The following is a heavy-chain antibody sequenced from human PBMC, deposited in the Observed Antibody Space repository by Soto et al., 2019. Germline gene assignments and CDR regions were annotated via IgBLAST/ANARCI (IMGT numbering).Heavy chain of an antibody. V-gene: IGHV1-3*01. CDR3: ARDPHSFTTFAP. D-gene: IGHD1-1*01. CDR1: GYTFTSYA. Sequence: GASVKVSCKASGYTFTSYAMHWVRQAPGQRLEWMGWINAGNGNTKYSQKFQGRVTITRDTSASTAYMELSSLRSEDTAVYYCARDPHSFTTFAPWGQGTLVTVSS. CDR2: INAGNGNT. J-gene: IGHJ5*02.